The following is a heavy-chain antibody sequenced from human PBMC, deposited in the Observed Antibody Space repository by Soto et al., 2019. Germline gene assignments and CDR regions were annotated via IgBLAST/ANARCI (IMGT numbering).Heavy chain of an antibody. CDR2: LYYSGST. V-gene: IGHV4-61*01. CDR1: GGSVRSGIYY. D-gene: IGHD2-21*02. J-gene: IGHJ6*02. Sequence: PSETLSLTCTVSGGSVRSGIYYWSWIRQPPGKGLEWIGYLYYSGSTNYNPSLKSRVTISVDTSKNQFSLKLSSVTAADTAVYYCARDLWGYCGTDCYPLDVWGQGTTVTVSS. CDR3: ARDLWGYCGTDCYPLDV.